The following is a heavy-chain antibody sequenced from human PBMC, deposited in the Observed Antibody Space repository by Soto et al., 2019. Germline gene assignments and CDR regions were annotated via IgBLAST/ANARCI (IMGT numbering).Heavy chain of an antibody. D-gene: IGHD2-15*01. CDR3: ARRGVRYCSGGSCYGACDY. V-gene: IGHV1-69*13. CDR2: IIPIFGTA. CDR1: GGTFSSYA. J-gene: IGHJ4*02. Sequence: GASVKVSCKASGGTFSSYAISWVRPAPGQGLEWMGGIIPIFGTANYAQKFQGRVTITADESTSTASMELSSLRSADTAVYYCARRGVRYCSGGSCYGACDYWGQGTRVTVSS.